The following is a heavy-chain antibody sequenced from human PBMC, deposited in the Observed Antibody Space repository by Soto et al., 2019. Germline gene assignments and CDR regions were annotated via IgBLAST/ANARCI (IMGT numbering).Heavy chain of an antibody. D-gene: IGHD3-16*01. CDR3: AAGGGGGNY. Sequence: QVQLQESGPGLVKPSGTLSLTCAVSGGSVTNDNWWSWVRQPPGKGLKWIGEIYHSGSTNYNPSLKSRLTISIDNSNNHFSLKRNSVTAADPAVYYCAAGGGGGNYWGQGTLVTVSS. CDR2: IYHSGST. J-gene: IGHJ4*02. V-gene: IGHV4-4*02. CDR1: GGSVTNDNW.